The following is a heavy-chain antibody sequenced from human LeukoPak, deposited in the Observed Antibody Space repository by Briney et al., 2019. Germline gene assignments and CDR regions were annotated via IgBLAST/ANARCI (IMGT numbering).Heavy chain of an antibody. CDR3: AKTRVVNSGYDFYYMDV. CDR2: IRSDGSNK. V-gene: IGHV3-30*02. D-gene: IGHD5-12*01. Sequence: GGSLRLSCAGSGFSFSSYGMHWVRQAPGKGVEWMAFIRSDGSNKYYADSVKGRFTISRDNSKNTLYLQMNSLRAADTAVYYCAKTRVVNSGYDFYYMDVWGKGTTVTISS. CDR1: GFSFSSYG. J-gene: IGHJ6*03.